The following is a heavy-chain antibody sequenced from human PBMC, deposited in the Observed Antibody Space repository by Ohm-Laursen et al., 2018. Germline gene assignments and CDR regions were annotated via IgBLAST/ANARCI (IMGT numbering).Heavy chain of an antibody. D-gene: IGHD6-19*01. CDR3: AKDPNQWLVSIDY. V-gene: IGHV3-23*01. J-gene: IGHJ4*01. CDR1: QFPFTSYF. Sequence: GSLRLSCTASQFPFTSYFMTWVRQAPGKGLEWVSAISGDGGSTYYADSVRGRFTISRDNSKNTLYLQMNSLRADDTALYYCAKDPNQWLVSIDYWGQGTLVTVSS. CDR2: ISGDGGST.